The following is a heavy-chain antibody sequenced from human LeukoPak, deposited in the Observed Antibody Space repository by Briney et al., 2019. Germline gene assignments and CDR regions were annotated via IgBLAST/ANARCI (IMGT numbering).Heavy chain of an antibody. Sequence: ASVKVSCKASGYTFTSYDINWVRQATGQGLEWMGWMNPNSGNTGYAQMFQGRVTMTRNTSISTAYMELSSLRSEDTAVYYCARVRVTSRYIDYWGQGTLVTVSS. CDR3: ARVRVTSRYIDY. V-gene: IGHV1-8*01. J-gene: IGHJ4*02. CDR2: MNPNSGNT. D-gene: IGHD2-21*02. CDR1: GYTFTSYD.